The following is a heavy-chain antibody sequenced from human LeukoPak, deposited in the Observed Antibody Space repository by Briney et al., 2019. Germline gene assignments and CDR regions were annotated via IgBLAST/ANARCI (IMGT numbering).Heavy chain of an antibody. V-gene: IGHV1-8*01. CDR1: GYTFTSYD. CDR2: MNPNSGNT. J-gene: IGHJ4*02. D-gene: IGHD1-26*01. Sequence: ASVKVSCKASGYTFTSYDINWVRQATGQGLEWMGWMNPNSGNTGYAQKFQGRVTMTRNTSISTAYMELSSLRSEDTAVYYCARHGIAFQWELLPLDYWGQGTLVTVSS. CDR3: ARHGIAFQWELLPLDY.